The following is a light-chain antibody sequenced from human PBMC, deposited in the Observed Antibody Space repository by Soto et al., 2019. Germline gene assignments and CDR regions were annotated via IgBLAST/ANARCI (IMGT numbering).Light chain of an antibody. CDR1: QSISSW. CDR2: DAS. V-gene: IGKV1-5*01. J-gene: IGKJ2*01. Sequence: DIPMTHPPFPPSASLGGRVTLPFRGTQSISSWLAWYQQKPGKAPKLLIYDASSLESGVPSRFSGSGSGTEFTLTISSLQPDDFATYYCQQYSSYPYTFGQGTKVDIK. CDR3: QQYSSYPYT.